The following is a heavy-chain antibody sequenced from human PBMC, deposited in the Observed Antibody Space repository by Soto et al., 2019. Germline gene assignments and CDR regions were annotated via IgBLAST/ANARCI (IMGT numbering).Heavy chain of an antibody. V-gene: IGHV4-39*01. CDR3: ARHVATGTHRGYIDY. Sequence: QLQVQESGPGLVKPSETLSLTCSVSGGSFGTGAYYWGWIRQPPGKAREWIGRVYYTGSTYYNPSHTSRDTISVDTSKKQFSLRLTSVTAADTAEYFCARHVATGTHRGYIDYWGQGTLVTVSS. CDR2: VYYTGST. D-gene: IGHD1-1*01. J-gene: IGHJ4*02. CDR1: GGSFGTGAYY.